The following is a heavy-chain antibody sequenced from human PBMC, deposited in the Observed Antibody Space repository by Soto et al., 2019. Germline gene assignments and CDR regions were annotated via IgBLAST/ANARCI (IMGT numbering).Heavy chain of an antibody. V-gene: IGHV1-3*01. CDR3: ARAPGAAPLVY. CDR2: INAGNGNT. J-gene: IGHJ4*02. Sequence: ASVKVSCKASVYTLTSYAMHWVRQAPGQRLEWMGWINAGNGNTKYSQKFQGRVTITRDTSASTAYMELSSLRSEDTAVYYCARAPGAAPLVYWGQGTLVTVSS. CDR1: VYTLTSYA. D-gene: IGHD1-26*01.